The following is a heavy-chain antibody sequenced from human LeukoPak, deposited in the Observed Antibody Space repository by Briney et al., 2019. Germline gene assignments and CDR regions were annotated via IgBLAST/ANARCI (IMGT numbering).Heavy chain of an antibody. V-gene: IGHV3-21*04. CDR1: GFTFSSYS. CDR3: AKGRYMIAFGGVIRTSDY. CDR2: ISSSSSYI. Sequence: GGSLRLSCAASGFTFSSYSMNWVRQAPGKGLEWVSSISSSSSYIYYADSVKGRFTTSRDNSKNTLHLQMNSLRADDTAVYYCAKGRYMIAFGGVIRTSDYWGQGTLVTVSS. J-gene: IGHJ4*02. D-gene: IGHD3-16*02.